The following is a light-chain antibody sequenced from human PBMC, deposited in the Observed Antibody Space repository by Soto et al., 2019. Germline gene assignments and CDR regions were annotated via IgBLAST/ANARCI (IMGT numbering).Light chain of an antibody. Sequence: DIQMTQSPSSLSASVGDRVTITCRASESINRHLNWYQQQPGKAPKLLIYAASSLQNGVPSRFWGGGSGTDFTLIITNLQPEDSATYYCQQSDTALSITFGPGTRLAIK. V-gene: IGKV1-39*01. J-gene: IGKJ5*01. CDR2: AAS. CDR3: QQSDTALSIT. CDR1: ESINRH.